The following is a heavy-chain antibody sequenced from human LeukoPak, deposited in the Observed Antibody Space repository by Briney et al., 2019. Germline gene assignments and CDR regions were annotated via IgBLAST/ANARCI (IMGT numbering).Heavy chain of an antibody. D-gene: IGHD6-13*01. V-gene: IGHV3-30-3*01. CDR1: GFTFSSYA. Sequence: PGRSLRLSCAASGFTFSSYAMHWVRQAPGKGLEWVAVISYDGSNKYYADSVKGRFTISRDNSKNTLYLQMNSLRAEDTAVYYCARVRAGGRSSWALNYWGQGTLVTVSS. J-gene: IGHJ4*02. CDR2: ISYDGSNK. CDR3: ARVRAGGRSSWALNY.